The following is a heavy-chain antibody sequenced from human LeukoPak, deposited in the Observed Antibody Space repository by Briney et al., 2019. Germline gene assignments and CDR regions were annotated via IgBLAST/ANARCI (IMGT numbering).Heavy chain of an antibody. Sequence: SETLSLTCTVSGGSISSSSYYWGWIRQPPGKGLEWIGSIYYSGSTNYNPSLKSRVTISVDTSKNQFSLKLSSVTAADTAVYYCARGLAKYYYGSGSHYYFDYWGQGTLVTVSS. CDR2: IYYSGST. CDR1: GGSISSSSYY. J-gene: IGHJ4*02. CDR3: ARGLAKYYYGSGSHYYFDY. V-gene: IGHV4-39*07. D-gene: IGHD3-10*01.